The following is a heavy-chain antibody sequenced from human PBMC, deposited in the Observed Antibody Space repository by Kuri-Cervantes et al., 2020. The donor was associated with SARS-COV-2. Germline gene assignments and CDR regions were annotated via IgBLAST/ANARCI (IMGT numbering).Heavy chain of an antibody. Sequence: LSLTCAASGFTFSSYAMHWVRQAPGKGLEWVAVISYDGSNKYYADSVKGRFTISRDNSKNTLYLQMNSLRAEDTAVYYCARGQIVVVTAILGDSGMDVWGQGTTVTVSS. J-gene: IGHJ6*02. D-gene: IGHD2-21*02. CDR1: GFTFSSYA. CDR2: ISYDGSNK. V-gene: IGHV3-30*11. CDR3: ARGQIVVVTAILGDSGMDV.